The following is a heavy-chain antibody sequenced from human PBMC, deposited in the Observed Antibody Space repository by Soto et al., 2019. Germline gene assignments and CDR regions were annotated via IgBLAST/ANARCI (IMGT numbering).Heavy chain of an antibody. Sequence: QITLKESGPTLVKPTQTLTLTCTFSGFSLSTSGVGVGWIRQPPGKALEWLTFIYWDDDKRNSPFLKSRLTITKYPSKNHVVLTMTNMDPVDTATYYCAHLVVSLITYYFDSWGQGTMVTVSS. CDR2: IYWDDDK. CDR1: GFSLSTSGVG. D-gene: IGHD3-16*01. V-gene: IGHV2-5*02. J-gene: IGHJ4*02. CDR3: AHLVVSLITYYFDS.